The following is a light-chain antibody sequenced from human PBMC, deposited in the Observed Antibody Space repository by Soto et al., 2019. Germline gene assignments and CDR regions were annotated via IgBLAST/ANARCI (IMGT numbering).Light chain of an antibody. J-gene: IGKJ2*01. V-gene: IGKV1-17*01. Sequence: DIQMTQSPSSLSASVGARVTITCRASQGIRNGLGWYQQKPGKAPKRLIYAASSLQSGVPPRFSGSGSGTEFTLTISRLQPEDFAPYFWLQHNSFPRTFGQGTKLEIK. CDR2: AAS. CDR1: QGIRNG. CDR3: LQHNSFPRT.